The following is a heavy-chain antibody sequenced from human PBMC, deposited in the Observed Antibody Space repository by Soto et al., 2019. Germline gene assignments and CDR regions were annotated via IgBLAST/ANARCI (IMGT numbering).Heavy chain of an antibody. Sequence: PSETLSLTCTVSGGSISSGGYYWSWIRQHPGKGMDLIGYIYYSGITYYNPSLKSRVTISVDTSKNQFSLKLSSVTAADTAVYYCARDQGYCSSTSCLSENWFDPWGQGTLVTVSS. J-gene: IGHJ5*02. V-gene: IGHV4-31*03. CDR1: GGSISSGGYY. D-gene: IGHD2-2*01. CDR3: ARDQGYCSSTSCLSENWFDP. CDR2: IYYSGIT.